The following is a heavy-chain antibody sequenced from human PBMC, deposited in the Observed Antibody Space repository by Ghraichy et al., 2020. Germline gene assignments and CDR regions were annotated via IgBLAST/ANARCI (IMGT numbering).Heavy chain of an antibody. CDR2: IYYSGST. Sequence: SETLSLTCTVSGGSISSSSYYWGWIRQPPGKGLEWIGSIYYSGSTYYNPSLMSRVTISVDTSKNQFSLKLSSVTAADTAVYYCARHDTGTTRRYCSSTSCYGAPGIWGQGTLVTVSS. J-gene: IGHJ4*02. CDR1: GGSISSSSYY. CDR3: ARHDTGTTRRYCSSTSCYGAPGI. V-gene: IGHV4-39*01. D-gene: IGHD2-2*01.